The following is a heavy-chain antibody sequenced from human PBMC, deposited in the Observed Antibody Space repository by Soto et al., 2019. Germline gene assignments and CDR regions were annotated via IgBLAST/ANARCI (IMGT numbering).Heavy chain of an antibody. Sequence: GGSLRLSCAASGFTFSDYYMSWIRQAPGKGLEWVSYISSSGSTIYYADSVKGRFTISRDNAKNSLYLQMNSLRAEDTAVYYCARVNGWNVWRNYYYYMDVWGKGTTVTVSS. J-gene: IGHJ6*03. V-gene: IGHV3-11*01. D-gene: IGHD3-16*01. CDR1: GFTFSDYY. CDR2: ISSSGSTI. CDR3: ARVNGWNVWRNYYYYMDV.